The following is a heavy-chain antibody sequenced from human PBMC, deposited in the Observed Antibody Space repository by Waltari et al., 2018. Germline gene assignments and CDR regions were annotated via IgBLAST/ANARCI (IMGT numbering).Heavy chain of an antibody. V-gene: IGHV1-69*13. Sequence: QVQLVQSGAEVKKPGSSVKVSCKASGGTFSSYAISWVRQAPGQGLGWMGGSCPIFGTANYAQKIQGRVTIAADESTSTAYMELSSLRSEDTAVYYCARAQGSGSSPQVSYYYGMDVWGQGTTVTVSS. CDR2: SCPIFGTA. CDR1: GGTFSSYA. J-gene: IGHJ6*02. CDR3: ARAQGSGSSPQVSYYYGMDV. D-gene: IGHD3-10*01.